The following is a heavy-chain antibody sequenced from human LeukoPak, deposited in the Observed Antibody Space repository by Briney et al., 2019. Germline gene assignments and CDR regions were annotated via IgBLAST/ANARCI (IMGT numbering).Heavy chain of an antibody. CDR1: GFNLSSYY. CDR3: AKDKACISNVSHWPRDC. Sequence: GGSLRLSCAVSGFNLSSYYTSWVRQAPGKGLEWVSTISGSGGSTYYADSVKGRFTISRDNSKNTVYLQMNSLRAEDTAVYYCAKDKACISNVSHWPRDCWGQGTLVTVSS. V-gene: IGHV3-23*01. CDR2: ISGSGGST. J-gene: IGHJ4*02. D-gene: IGHD2-2*01.